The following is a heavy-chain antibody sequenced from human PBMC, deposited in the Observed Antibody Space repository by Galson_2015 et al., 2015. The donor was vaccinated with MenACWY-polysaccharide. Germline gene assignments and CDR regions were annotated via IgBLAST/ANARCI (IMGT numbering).Heavy chain of an antibody. J-gene: IGHJ5*02. D-gene: IGHD3-3*01. Sequence: SLRLSCAASGFTFSNYAMSWVRLAPGKGLEWVSAIRSSGTNTYYADSVKGRFTISRDNSKNTLYLQMNSLRAEDTAVYYCAKDSTDFWSVAGRFDHWGQGTLVTVSS. CDR2: IRSSGTNT. V-gene: IGHV3-23*01. CDR3: AKDSTDFWSVAGRFDH. CDR1: GFTFSNYA.